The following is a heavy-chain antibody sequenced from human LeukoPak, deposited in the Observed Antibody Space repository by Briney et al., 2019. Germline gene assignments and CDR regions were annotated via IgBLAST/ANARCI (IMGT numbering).Heavy chain of an antibody. Sequence: ASVKVSCKASGYTFTSYGISWVRQAPGQGLEWMGWISAYNGNTNYAQKLQGRVTMTTDTSTSTAYMELRSLRSDDTAVYYCARDNVSRWWYSNWFDPWGQGTLVTVSS. J-gene: IGHJ5*02. CDR3: ARDNVSRWWYSNWFDP. D-gene: IGHD2-15*01. CDR1: GYTFTSYG. CDR2: ISAYNGNT. V-gene: IGHV1-18*01.